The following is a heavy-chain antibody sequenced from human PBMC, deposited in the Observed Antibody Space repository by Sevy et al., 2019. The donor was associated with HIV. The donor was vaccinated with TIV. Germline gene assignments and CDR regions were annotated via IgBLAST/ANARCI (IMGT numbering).Heavy chain of an antibody. D-gene: IGHD3-16*01. J-gene: IGHJ6*02. CDR2: ISYDGSYR. Sequence: GGSLRLSCAASEFTFSTYDTHWVRQAPGKGLEWVAIISYDGSYREYADSVRGRFSMSRDNSKNTMYLQMSGLSIEDTAVYYCAKNRPPGGSYFSRHAMDVWGRGTTVTVSS. V-gene: IGHV3-30*18. CDR3: AKNRPPGGSYFSRHAMDV. CDR1: EFTFSTYD.